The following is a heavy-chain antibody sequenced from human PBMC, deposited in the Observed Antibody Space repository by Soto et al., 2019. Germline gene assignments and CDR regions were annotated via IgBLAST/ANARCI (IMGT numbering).Heavy chain of an antibody. D-gene: IGHD1-1*01. Sequence: SSETLSLTCTVSGDSVTSGNYHWSWIRQPPGKVLEWIGTIFYGGSTNYQSSLKSRVTVXXXXSXNXLXLXXXSVTAADTAMYYCATDSNWRGFDNWGPGTLVAVS. CDR2: IFYGGST. J-gene: IGHJ4*02. CDR1: GDSVTSGNYH. V-gene: IGHV4-61*03. CDR3: ATDSNWRGFDN.